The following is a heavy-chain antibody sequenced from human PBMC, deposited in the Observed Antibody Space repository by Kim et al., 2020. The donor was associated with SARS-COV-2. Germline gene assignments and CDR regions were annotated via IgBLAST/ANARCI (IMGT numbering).Heavy chain of an antibody. Sequence: NNYGANTYYADSVRGRFPISRDNSKNMVYLQMNSLGAEDTALYYCTTAFEYWGQGTLVTVSS. CDR2: NNYGANT. V-gene: IGHV3-74*01. CDR3: TTAFEY. J-gene: IGHJ4*02.